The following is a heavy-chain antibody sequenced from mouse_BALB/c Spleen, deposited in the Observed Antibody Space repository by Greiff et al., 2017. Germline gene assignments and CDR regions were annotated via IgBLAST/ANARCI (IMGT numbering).Heavy chain of an antibody. V-gene: IGHV1-87*01. CDR2: IYPGDGDT. CDR3: ARYGDYDYGNQAWCAY. J-gene: IGHJ3*01. D-gene: IGHD2-4*01. Sequence: VQLQESGAELARPGASVKLSCKASGYTFTSYWMQWVKQRPGQGLEWIGAIYPGDGDTRYTQKFKGKATLTADKSSSTAYMQLSSLASEDSAVYYCARYGDYDYGNQAWCAYWGQGTLVTVSA. CDR1: GYTFTSYW.